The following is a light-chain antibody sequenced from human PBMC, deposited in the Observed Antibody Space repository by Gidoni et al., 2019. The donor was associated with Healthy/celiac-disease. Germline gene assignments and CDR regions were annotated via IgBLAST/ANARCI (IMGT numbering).Light chain of an antibody. Sequence: SHALTQPPSVSVSPGQTASLTCSGDKLGDKYACWYQQKPGQSPVLVIYQDSKRPSGIPERFSGSNSGNTATLTISGTQAMDEADYYCQAWDSSTVVFGGGTKLTVL. J-gene: IGLJ2*01. CDR2: QDS. V-gene: IGLV3-1*01. CDR3: QAWDSSTVV. CDR1: KLGDKY.